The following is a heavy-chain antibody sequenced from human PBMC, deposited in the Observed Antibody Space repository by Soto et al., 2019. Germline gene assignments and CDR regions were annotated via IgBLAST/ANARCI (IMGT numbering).Heavy chain of an antibody. CDR3: ARDETVLGLDC. CDR1: GGSIPNYY. J-gene: IGHJ4*02. D-gene: IGHD2-15*01. CDR2: IYTSGST. V-gene: IGHV4-4*07. Sequence: SETLSLTCTVSGGSIPNYYWAWIRQPAGKGLEWIGRIYTSGSTNYNPSLKSRVTMSVDTSKNQFSLKLSSVTAADAAVYYCARDETVLGLDCWGQVTLVIVSS.